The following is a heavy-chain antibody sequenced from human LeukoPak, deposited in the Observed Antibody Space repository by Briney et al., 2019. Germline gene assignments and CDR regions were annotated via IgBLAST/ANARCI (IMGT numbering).Heavy chain of an antibody. D-gene: IGHD3-22*01. J-gene: IGHJ4*02. CDR3: ARSSGYYLYFDY. CDR1: GFTFSRYE. V-gene: IGHV3-48*03. CDR2: ISSSGSTI. Sequence: GGSLRLPYAASGFTFSRYEMNWVRQAPGKGLEWVSYISSSGSTIYYADSVKGRFNFSRDNAKNPLYLQMNSLRAEDTAVYYCARSSGYYLYFDYWGQGTLVTVSS.